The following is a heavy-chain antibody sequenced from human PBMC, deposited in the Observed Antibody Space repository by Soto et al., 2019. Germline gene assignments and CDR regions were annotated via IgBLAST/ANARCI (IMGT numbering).Heavy chain of an antibody. CDR2: MNPNSGNT. Sequence: QVQLLQPGAEVKMPGASVRVSCRASGYTFKNYDINWVRRAPGQGLEWMGWMNPNSGNTGYAQKFQDRVTMTSDTSTRTAYMELSSLTAEDTALYYCARRMTWSLWCFDLWGSGTQVTVSS. CDR1: GYTFKNYD. D-gene: IGHD3-10*01. CDR3: ARRMTWSLWCFDL. J-gene: IGHJ2*01. V-gene: IGHV1-8*01.